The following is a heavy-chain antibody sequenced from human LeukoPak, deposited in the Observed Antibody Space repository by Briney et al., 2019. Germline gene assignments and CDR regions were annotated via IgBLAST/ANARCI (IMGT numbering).Heavy chain of an antibody. CDR3: ARDGTTVVPLGMDV. D-gene: IGHD4-23*01. CDR1: GFTFSSYG. Sequence: PGASLRLSCAASGFTFSSYGMHWVRQAPGKGLEWVAVIWYDGSNKYYADSVKGRFTISRDNSKNTLYLQMNSLRAEDTAVYYCARDGTTVVPLGMDVWGKGTTVTVSS. V-gene: IGHV3-33*01. J-gene: IGHJ6*04. CDR2: IWYDGSNK.